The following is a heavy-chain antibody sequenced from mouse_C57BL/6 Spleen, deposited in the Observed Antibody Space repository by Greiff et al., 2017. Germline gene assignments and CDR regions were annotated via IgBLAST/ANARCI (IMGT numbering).Heavy chain of an antibody. CDR1: GYSITSGYY. J-gene: IGHJ2*01. CDR3: AREGDGYYFDY. Sequence: EVQLQQSGPGLVKPSQSLSLTCSVTGYSITSGYYWNWIRQFPGNKLEWMGYISYDGSNNYNPSLKNRISITRYTSKNQFFLKLNSVTTEDTATYYCAREGDGYYFDYWGQGTTLTVSS. D-gene: IGHD2-3*01. V-gene: IGHV3-6*01. CDR2: ISYDGSN.